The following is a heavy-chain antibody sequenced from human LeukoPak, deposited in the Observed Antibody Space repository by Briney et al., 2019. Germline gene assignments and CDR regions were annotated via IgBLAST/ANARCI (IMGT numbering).Heavy chain of an antibody. J-gene: IGHJ5*02. CDR2: IKQDGSEK. V-gene: IGHV3-7*05. D-gene: IGHD5-12*01. CDR3: AKSYDYVPNWFDP. Sequence: GGSLRLSCAASGFTFSSCWMSWVRQAPGKGLEWVANIKQDGSEKYYVDSLKGRFTISRDNSKNTLYLQMNSLRAEDTAVYYCAKSYDYVPNWFDPWGQGTLVTVSS. CDR1: GFTFSSCW.